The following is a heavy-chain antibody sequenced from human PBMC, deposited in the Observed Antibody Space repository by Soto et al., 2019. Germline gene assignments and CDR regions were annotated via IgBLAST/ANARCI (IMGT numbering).Heavy chain of an antibody. V-gene: IGHV1-18*01. CDR3: GLVFSRSSFKAFDY. J-gene: IGHJ4*02. D-gene: IGHD6-13*01. CDR1: GYTFTSYG. CDR2: ISAYNGNI. Sequence: ASVKVSCKASGYTFTSYGISWVRQAPGQGLEWMGWISAYNGNINYAQKLQGRVTMTTDTSTSTAYMELRSLRSDDTAVYYCGLVFSRSSFKAFDYWGQGALVTVS.